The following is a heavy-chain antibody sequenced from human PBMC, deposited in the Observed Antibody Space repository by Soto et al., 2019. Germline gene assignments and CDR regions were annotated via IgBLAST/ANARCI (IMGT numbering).Heavy chain of an antibody. Sequence: PSETLSLTCNVSGGSISRSSYCWGWTRQPPGKGLEWIGSMYYSGSTYYNPSLKSRVTISIDTPKNQLSLKLTSVTAADTAVYYCSRRAPEGFDPWGQGTLVTVSS. CDR1: GGSISRSSYC. V-gene: IGHV4-39*01. J-gene: IGHJ5*02. CDR3: SRRAPEGFDP. CDR2: MYYSGST.